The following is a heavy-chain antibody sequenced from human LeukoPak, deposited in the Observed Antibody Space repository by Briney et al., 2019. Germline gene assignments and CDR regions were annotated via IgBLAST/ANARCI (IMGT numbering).Heavy chain of an antibody. Sequence: SETLSLTCTVSGGSLSSSSYYWGWIRQPPGKGLEWIGSIYYSGSTYYNPSLKSRVTISLDTSKDQFSLKLSSVTAADTAMYYCARGGIGGAPRGGWFDPWGQGTLVTVSS. J-gene: IGHJ5*02. CDR3: ARGGIGGAPRGGWFDP. D-gene: IGHD1-26*01. CDR2: IYYSGST. V-gene: IGHV4-39*07. CDR1: GGSLSSSSYY.